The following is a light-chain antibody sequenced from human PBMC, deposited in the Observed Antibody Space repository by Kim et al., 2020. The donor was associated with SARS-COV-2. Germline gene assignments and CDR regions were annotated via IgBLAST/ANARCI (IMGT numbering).Light chain of an antibody. CDR1: QSLYSSY. J-gene: IGKJ2*01. CDR3: QQYGTSPYT. CDR2: AAS. Sequence: LSPGERATRSCRASQSLYSSYLAWYQQRPGQAPRLLIFAASSRATGIPDRFSGRGSGTDFTLTISRLEPEDFAVYYCQQYGTSPYTFGQGTKLEIK. V-gene: IGKV3-20*01.